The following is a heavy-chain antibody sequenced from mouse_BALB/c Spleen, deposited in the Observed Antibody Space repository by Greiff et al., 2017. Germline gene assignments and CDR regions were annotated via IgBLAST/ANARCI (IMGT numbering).Heavy chain of an antibody. D-gene: IGHD3-1*01. CDR2: IDPYDSET. J-gene: IGHJ3*01. V-gene: IGHV1S126*01. CDR1: GYSFTSYW. Sequence: VQLQESGTVLARPGASVKMSCKASGYSFTSYWMNWVKQRPEQGLEWIGRIDPYDSETHYNQKFKDKAILTVDKSSSTAYMQLSSLTSEDSAVYYCARLGLRWFAYWGQGTQVTVSA. CDR3: ARLGLRWFAY.